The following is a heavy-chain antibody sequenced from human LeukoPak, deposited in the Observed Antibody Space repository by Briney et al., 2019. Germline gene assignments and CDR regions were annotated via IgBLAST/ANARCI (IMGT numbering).Heavy chain of an antibody. V-gene: IGHV4-34*01. J-gene: IGHJ6*02. Sequence: SETLSLTCAVYGGSFSGYYWSWIRQPPGKGLEWIGEINHSGSTNYNPSLKSRVTISVDTSKNQFSLKLSSVTAADTAVYYCARDDSQVVAATPSYYYGMDVWGQGTTVTVSS. D-gene: IGHD2-15*01. CDR3: ARDDSQVVAATPSYYYGMDV. CDR1: GGSFSGYY. CDR2: INHSGST.